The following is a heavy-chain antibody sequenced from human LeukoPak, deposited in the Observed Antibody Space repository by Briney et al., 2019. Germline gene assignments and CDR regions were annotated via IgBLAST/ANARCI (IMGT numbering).Heavy chain of an antibody. D-gene: IGHD6-13*01. J-gene: IGHJ5*02. CDR2: IYYSGST. CDR1: GGSSSSGGYY. Sequence: SQTLTLTCTVSGGSSSSGGYYWSWIRQHPAKGLEWIGYIYYSGSTYYNPSLKSRVTISVDTSKNQFSLKLSSVTAADTAVYYCARDAPGGEQQLVRWFDPWGQGTLVTVSS. V-gene: IGHV4-31*03. CDR3: ARDAPGGEQQLVRWFDP.